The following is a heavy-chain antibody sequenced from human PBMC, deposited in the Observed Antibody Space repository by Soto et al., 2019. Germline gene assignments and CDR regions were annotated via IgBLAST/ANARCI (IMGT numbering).Heavy chain of an antibody. CDR1: GFTFSSYA. Sequence: GGSLRLSCAASGFTFSSYAMSWVRQAPGKGLEWVSATSGSGGSTYYADSVKGRFTISRDNSKNTLYLQMNSLRAEDTAVYYCAKLTHDGGYFHDAFDIWGQGTMVTVSS. CDR3: AKLTHDGGYFHDAFDI. D-gene: IGHD1-26*01. CDR2: TSGSGGST. V-gene: IGHV3-23*01. J-gene: IGHJ3*02.